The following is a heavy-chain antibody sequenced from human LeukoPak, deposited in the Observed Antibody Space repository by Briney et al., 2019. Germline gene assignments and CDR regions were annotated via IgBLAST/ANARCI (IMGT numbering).Heavy chain of an antibody. J-gene: IGHJ4*02. Sequence: GGSLRLSCAASGFDFGADEMNWVRQAPWKGLEWVSYIAGSDTTTYYADSVKGRFTISRDNAKNSPYLQMNSLRAEDTALYYCTTLGYHLDSWGQGTLVTVSS. CDR3: TTLGYHLDS. CDR1: GFDFGADE. D-gene: IGHD3-22*01. CDR2: IAGSDTTT. V-gene: IGHV3-48*03.